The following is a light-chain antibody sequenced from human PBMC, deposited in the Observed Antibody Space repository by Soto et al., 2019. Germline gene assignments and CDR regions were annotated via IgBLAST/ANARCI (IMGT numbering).Light chain of an antibody. CDR1: NSDVGGYNY. J-gene: IGLJ1*01. V-gene: IGLV2-11*01. Sequence: QSALTQPRSVSGSPGQSVTISCTGTNSDVGGYNYVSWYQQYPGKAPKLMISGVSERPSGVPDRFSGSKSGNTASLTISGLQAEDEADYYCNSQRSSGTRVFGTGTKVTVL. CDR2: GVS. CDR3: NSQRSSGTRV.